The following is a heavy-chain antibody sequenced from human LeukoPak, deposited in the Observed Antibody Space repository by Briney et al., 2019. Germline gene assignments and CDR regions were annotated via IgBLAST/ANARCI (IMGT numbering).Heavy chain of an antibody. V-gene: IGHV1-69*04. J-gene: IGHJ4*02. Sequence: ASVKVSCKASGGTFSSYAISWVRQAPGQGLEWMGRIIPILGIANYAQKFQGRVTITADKSTSTAYMELSSLRSEDTAVYYCARDCGGDCYGDYWGQGTLVTVSS. CDR2: IIPILGIA. CDR1: GGTFSSYA. D-gene: IGHD2-21*02. CDR3: ARDCGGDCYGDY.